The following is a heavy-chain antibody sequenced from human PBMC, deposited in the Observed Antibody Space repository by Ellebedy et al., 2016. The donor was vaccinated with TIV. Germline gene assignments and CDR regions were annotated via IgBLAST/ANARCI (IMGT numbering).Heavy chain of an antibody. CDR3: ARESGYKSPYFQY. J-gene: IGHJ1*01. V-gene: IGHV1-69*13. Sequence: SVKVSXKASRDTFSTYAINWVRQAPGQGLEWMGDIRPMFGTANYAQKFQGRVSITADESTSTAYMELSSLISEDTALYFCARESGYKSPYFQYWGQGTLVTVSS. CDR2: IRPMFGTA. CDR1: RDTFSTYA. D-gene: IGHD3-3*01.